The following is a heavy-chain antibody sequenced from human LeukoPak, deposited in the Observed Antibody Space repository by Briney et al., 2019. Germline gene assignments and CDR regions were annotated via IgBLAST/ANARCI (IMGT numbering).Heavy chain of an antibody. V-gene: IGHV3-23*01. D-gene: IGHD6-13*01. CDR1: GFTFTNYA. CDR3: ATGFRAAAGKYYFDF. Sequence: GGSLRLSCAASGFTFTNYAMNWVRQAPGKGLEWVSGISGSGGSTYRADSVKGRFTISRDNSKSTVYLQMNSLRADDVAVYYCATGFRAAAGKYYFDFWGQGTLVTVSS. J-gene: IGHJ4*02. CDR2: ISGSGGST.